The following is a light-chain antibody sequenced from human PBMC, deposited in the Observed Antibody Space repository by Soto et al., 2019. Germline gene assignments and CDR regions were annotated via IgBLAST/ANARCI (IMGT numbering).Light chain of an antibody. CDR3: QQYGGSPYT. Sequence: IVLTQSPGTLSLSPGERATLSCRASQSVSNSYLAWYQQKPGQAPRLLIYDASSRATGISDRFSGSGSGTDFTLTISRLEPEDFAVYYCQQYGGSPYTFGQGTMLEIK. J-gene: IGKJ2*01. CDR2: DAS. V-gene: IGKV3-20*01. CDR1: QSVSNSY.